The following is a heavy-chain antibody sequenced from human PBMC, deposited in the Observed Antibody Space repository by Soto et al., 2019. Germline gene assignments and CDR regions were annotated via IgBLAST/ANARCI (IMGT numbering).Heavy chain of an antibody. D-gene: IGHD3-10*01. V-gene: IGHV7-4-1*01. CDR1: GYTFTSYA. Sequence: QVQLVQSGSELKKPGASVKVSCKASGYTFTSYAMNWVRQAPGQGLEWMGWINTNTGNPTYAQGFTRRFVFSLDTSVSTAYLQSCSLKAEDTAVYYCARDAVLLWFGGAPGSGFDPWGQGTLVTVSS. J-gene: IGHJ5*02. CDR3: ARDAVLLWFGGAPGSGFDP. CDR2: INTNTGNP.